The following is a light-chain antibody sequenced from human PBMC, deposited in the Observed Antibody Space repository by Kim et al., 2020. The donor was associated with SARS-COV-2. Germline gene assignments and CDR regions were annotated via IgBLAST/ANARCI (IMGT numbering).Light chain of an antibody. CDR2: LAS. CDR3: QQSYSIPFT. J-gene: IGKJ3*01. V-gene: IGKV1-39*01. Sequence: ASIGDRVTVTCRASQSISTYLNWYQKKSGKAPKLLIYLASTLQSGVPSRFSGGGSGTDFTLTISSLQPEDFATYYCQQSYSIPFTFGPGTKVDIK. CDR1: QSISTY.